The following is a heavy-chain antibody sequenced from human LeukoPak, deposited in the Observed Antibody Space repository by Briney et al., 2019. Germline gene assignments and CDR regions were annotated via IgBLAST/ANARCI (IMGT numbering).Heavy chain of an antibody. D-gene: IGHD2-2*01. CDR2: ISSNGGST. V-gene: IGHV3-64D*06. J-gene: IGHJ4*02. CDR1: GFTFSSYA. Sequence: GGSLRLSCSASGFTFSSYAMHWVRQAPGKGLEYVSAISSNGGSTYCADSVKGRFTISRDNSKNTLYPQMSSLRAEDTAVYYCVKDPGRYCSSTSCYDYWGQGTLVTVSS. CDR3: VKDPGRYCSSTSCYDY.